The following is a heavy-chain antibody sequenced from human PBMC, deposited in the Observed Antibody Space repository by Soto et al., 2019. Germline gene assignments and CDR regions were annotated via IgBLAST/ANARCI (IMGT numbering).Heavy chain of an antibody. CDR1: GFTFTSSA. CDR3: AATIMITFGGVIGWFDP. CDR2: IVVGSGNT. D-gene: IGHD3-16*02. Sequence: ASVKVSCKASGFTFTSSAVQWVRQARGQRLEWIGWIVVGSGNTNYAQKFQERVTITRDMSTSTAYMELSSLRSEDTAVYYCAATIMITFGGVIGWFDPWGQGTLVTVSS. V-gene: IGHV1-58*01. J-gene: IGHJ5*02.